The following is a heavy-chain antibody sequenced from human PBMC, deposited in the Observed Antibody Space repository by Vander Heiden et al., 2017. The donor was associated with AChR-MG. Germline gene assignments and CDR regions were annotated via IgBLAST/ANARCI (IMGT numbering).Heavy chain of an antibody. CDR1: CGSISSYY. Sequence: QVQLQESGPGLVTPPATLPLTCTVSCGSISSYYWSWVRQPAGKGLEWIGRIYTSGSTNYNPSLKSRVTMSVDTSKNQFSLKLSSVTAADTAVYYCARAYCTNGVCPYYYGMDVCGQGTTVTVSS. J-gene: IGHJ6*02. D-gene: IGHD2-8*01. CDR2: IYTSGST. CDR3: ARAYCTNGVCPYYYGMDV. V-gene: IGHV4-4*07.